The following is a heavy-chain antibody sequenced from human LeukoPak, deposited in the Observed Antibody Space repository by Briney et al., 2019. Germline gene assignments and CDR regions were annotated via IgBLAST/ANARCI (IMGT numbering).Heavy chain of an antibody. CDR1: GYTFTSYG. CDR2: VSAYNGNT. J-gene: IGHJ4*02. V-gene: IGHV1-18*01. D-gene: IGHD3-10*01. Sequence: ASVKVSCKASGYTFTSYGISWVRQAPGQGLEWMGWVSAYNGNTNYAQKLQGRVTMTTDTSTSTAYMELRSLRSDDTAVYYCARVRFGELTLDYWGQGTLVTVSS. CDR3: ARVRFGELTLDY.